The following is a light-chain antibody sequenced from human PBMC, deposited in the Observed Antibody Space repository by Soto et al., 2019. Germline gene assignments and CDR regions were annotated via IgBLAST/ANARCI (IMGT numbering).Light chain of an antibody. J-gene: IGLJ3*02. CDR1: SGDVGGYNF. CDR3: SSYAGGIKWV. Sequence: QSVLTQPPSASGSPGQSVTISCTGTSGDVGGYNFVSWYQQHPGKAPKFMIYEVSKRPSGVPDRFSGSKSGNTASLTVSGLQAEGEADYYCSSYAGGIKWVFGGGTKVTVL. V-gene: IGLV2-8*01. CDR2: EVS.